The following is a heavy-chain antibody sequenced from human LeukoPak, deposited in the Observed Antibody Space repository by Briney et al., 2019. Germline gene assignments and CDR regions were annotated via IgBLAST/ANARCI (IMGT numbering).Heavy chain of an antibody. CDR1: GFTFSSYA. CDR3: TRDAAASFDY. D-gene: IGHD6-25*01. J-gene: IGHJ4*02. V-gene: IGHV3-33*08. CDR2: IWYDGSNK. Sequence: GGSLRLSCAASGFTFSSYAMSWVRQAPGKGLEWVGVIWYDGSNKYYADSVRGRFTISRDNSKNMLYLQMDSLRVEDTAVYYCTRDAAASFDYWGQGTLVTVSS.